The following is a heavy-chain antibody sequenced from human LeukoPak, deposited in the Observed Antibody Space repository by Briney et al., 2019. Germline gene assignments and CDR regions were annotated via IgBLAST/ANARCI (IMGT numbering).Heavy chain of an antibody. CDR2: INPNSGGT. CDR1: GYTFTGYY. CDR3: ARVTYCSSTSCPLYYYYYYMDV. D-gene: IGHD2-2*01. Sequence: GASVKVSCKASGYTFTGYYMHWLRQAPGQGLEWMGWINPNSGGTNYAQKFQGRVTMNRDTSISTAYMELSRLRSDDTAVYYCARVTYCSSTSCPLYYYYYYMDVWGKGTTVTVSS. V-gene: IGHV1-2*02. J-gene: IGHJ6*03.